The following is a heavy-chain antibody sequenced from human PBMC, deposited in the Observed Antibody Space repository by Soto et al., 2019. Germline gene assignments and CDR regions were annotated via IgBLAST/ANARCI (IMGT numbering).Heavy chain of an antibody. V-gene: IGHV3-48*02. D-gene: IGHD6-6*01. J-gene: IGHJ6*01. CDR2: ISSRSYTI. CDR1: GFTFSTYS. CDR3: ARGGSSSDNGVDV. Sequence: VQLLESGGGLVQPGGSLRLSCAASGFTFSTYSMNWVRQAPGQGLEWVSYISSRSYTIYYVDSVKGRFTISRDNAKNSLYLQMNSLRDEDTAVYYCARGGSSSDNGVDVWGQGTTVTVSS.